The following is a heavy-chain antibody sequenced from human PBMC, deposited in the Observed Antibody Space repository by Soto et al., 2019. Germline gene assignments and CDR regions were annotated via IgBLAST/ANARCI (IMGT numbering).Heavy chain of an antibody. CDR3: ARGYYYDSSGYYWYYYYGMDV. Sequence: QVQLVQSGAEVKKPGSSVKVSCKASGGTFSSYAISWVRQAPGQGLEWMGGIIPIFGTANYAQKFQSRVTITADESTSTAYMELSSLRSEDTAVYYCARGYYYDSSGYYWYYYYGMDVWGQGTTVTVSS. D-gene: IGHD3-22*01. CDR1: GGTFSSYA. V-gene: IGHV1-69*12. J-gene: IGHJ6*02. CDR2: IIPIFGTA.